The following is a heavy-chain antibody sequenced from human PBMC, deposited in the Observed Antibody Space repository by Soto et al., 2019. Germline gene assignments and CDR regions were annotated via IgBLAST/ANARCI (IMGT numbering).Heavy chain of an antibody. CDR2: IYYSGST. D-gene: IGHD3-22*01. CDR3: ARDGPYDSSGYLAY. Sequence: PSETLSLTCTVSGGSISSGGYYWSWIRQHPGKGLEWIGYIYYSGSTYYNPSLKSRVTISVDTSKNQFSLKLSSVTAADTAVYYCARDGPYDSSGYLAYWGQGTLVTVPQ. CDR1: GGSISSGGYY. J-gene: IGHJ4*02. V-gene: IGHV4-31*03.